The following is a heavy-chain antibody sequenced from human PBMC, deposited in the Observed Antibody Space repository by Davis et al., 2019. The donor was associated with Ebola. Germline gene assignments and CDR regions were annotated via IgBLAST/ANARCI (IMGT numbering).Heavy chain of an antibody. D-gene: IGHD4-23*01. CDR2: ISGRCGST. Sequence: GESLKISCAASGFDFITYVISWVRQAPGKALECVSGISGRCGSTYYADSVKGRFTISIDNARDSLYLQMNRLRAEDTAVYYCARGGDGGNSPFYYNYYMDVWGKGTSVSVSS. CDR3: ARGGDGGNSPFYYNYYMDV. J-gene: IGHJ6*03. CDR1: GFDFITYV. V-gene: IGHV3-23*01.